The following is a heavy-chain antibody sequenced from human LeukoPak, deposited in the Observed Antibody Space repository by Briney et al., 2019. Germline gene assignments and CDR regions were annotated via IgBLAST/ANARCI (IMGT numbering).Heavy chain of an antibody. CDR1: GASISTYS. CDR3: ARDPAPDAFDI. Sequence: PSETLSLTCTVSGASISTYSWSWIPQPAGKGLEWIGRIYSSGSTNYNPSLKSRVTMSADTSKNHFSLKLSSVTAADTAVYYCARDPAPDAFDIWGQGTMVTVSS. CDR2: IYSSGST. V-gene: IGHV4-4*07. J-gene: IGHJ3*02.